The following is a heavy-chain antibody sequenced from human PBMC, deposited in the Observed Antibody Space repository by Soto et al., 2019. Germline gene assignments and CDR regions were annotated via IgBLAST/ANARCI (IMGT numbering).Heavy chain of an antibody. V-gene: IGHV3-23*01. D-gene: IGHD3-16*01. J-gene: IGHJ4*02. Sequence: EVQLLDSGGGLVQPGGSLRLSCAASGFTFSNYAMTWVSQGPGKGLEWVSGISGSGGRSYYADSVKGRFTFSRDNSKSTLYLQMNSLRAEGTAVYYCAKAYFVWSSEQPYYFDYWGQGTLVTVSS. CDR3: AKAYFVWSSEQPYYFDY. CDR1: GFTFSNYA. CDR2: ISGSGGRS.